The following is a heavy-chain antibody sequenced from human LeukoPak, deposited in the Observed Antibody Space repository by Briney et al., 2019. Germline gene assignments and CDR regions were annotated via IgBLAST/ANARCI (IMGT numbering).Heavy chain of an antibody. CDR2: IYYSGST. Sequence: LSETLSLTCTVSGGSISSYYWSWIRQPPGKGLEWIGYIYYSGSTNYNPSLKSRVTISVDTSKNQFSLKLSSVTAADTAVYYCARAIAAAGPAGYYYYGMDVWGQGTTVTVSS. CDR1: GGSISSYY. J-gene: IGHJ6*02. V-gene: IGHV4-59*01. CDR3: ARAIAAAGPAGYYYYGMDV. D-gene: IGHD6-13*01.